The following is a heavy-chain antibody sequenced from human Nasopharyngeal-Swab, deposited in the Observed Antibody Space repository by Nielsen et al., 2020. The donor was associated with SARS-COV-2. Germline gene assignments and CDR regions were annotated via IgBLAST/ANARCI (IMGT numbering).Heavy chain of an antibody. D-gene: IGHD3-10*01. J-gene: IGHJ6*02. CDR2: IKSKTDGGTT. V-gene: IGHV3-15*01. CDR3: TPDSYYRYYYYGMDI. CDR1: GFTFSNAW. Sequence: GESLKISCAASGFTFSNAWMSWVRQAPGKGLEWVGRIKSKTDGGTTDYAAPVKGRFTISRDDSKNTLYLQMNSLKTEDTAVYYCTPDSYYRYYYYGMDIWGQGTTVTVSS.